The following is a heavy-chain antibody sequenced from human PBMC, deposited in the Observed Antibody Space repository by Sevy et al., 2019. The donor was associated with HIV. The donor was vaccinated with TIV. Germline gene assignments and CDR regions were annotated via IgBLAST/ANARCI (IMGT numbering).Heavy chain of an antibody. Sequence: QAGGSLRLSCGASGFTFSNYAMSWVRQAPGKGPEWVSGINTGGSTYYADSVKGRFTISRDNSKKMVFLQMNSLRAEDTAVYYCASGDTTMITDLDYWGQGALVTVSS. CDR2: INTGGST. V-gene: IGHV3-23*01. J-gene: IGHJ4*02. D-gene: IGHD5-18*01. CDR1: GFTFSNYA. CDR3: ASGDTTMITDLDY.